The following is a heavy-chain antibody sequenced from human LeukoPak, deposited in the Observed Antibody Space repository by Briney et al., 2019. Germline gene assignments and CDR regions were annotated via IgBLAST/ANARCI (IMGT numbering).Heavy chain of an antibody. CDR2: ISSSSSYI. CDR1: GFTFSSYS. CDR3: VRAYHPGGWFDP. Sequence: PGGSLRLSCAASGFTFSSYSMNWVRQAPGKGLEWVSSISSSSSYIYYADSVKGRFTISRDNAKNSLYLQMNSLTADDTAVHYCVRAYHPGGWFDPWGQGTLVTVSS. V-gene: IGHV3-21*01. D-gene: IGHD2-21*01. J-gene: IGHJ5*02.